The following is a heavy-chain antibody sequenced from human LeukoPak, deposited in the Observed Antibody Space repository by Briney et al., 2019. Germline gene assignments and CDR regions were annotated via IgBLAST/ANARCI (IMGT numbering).Heavy chain of an antibody. J-gene: IGHJ4*02. D-gene: IGHD6-13*01. Sequence: QPGGSLRLSCAASGFTYSNYWMHWVRQAPGKGLVWVSRINSDGDSTIYADSVKGRFTISGDNAKNALYLQMNSLRAEDTAVYYCARGNIAAAGIHYWGQGTLVTVSS. CDR2: INSDGDST. V-gene: IGHV3-74*01. CDR3: ARGNIAAAGIHY. CDR1: GFTYSNYW.